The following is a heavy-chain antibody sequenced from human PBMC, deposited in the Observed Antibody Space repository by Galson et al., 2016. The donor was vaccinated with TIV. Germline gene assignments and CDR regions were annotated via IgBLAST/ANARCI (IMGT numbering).Heavy chain of an antibody. CDR2: IYPGDSDT. Sequence: SGAEVKKPGDSLKISCKGSGYFFPSYWIGWVRQMPGKGLEWMGIIYPGDSDTRYSPSLQGQVTISADKSISTAYLQWSSLKASDTAMYYCARLSRQWLVYAFDIWGQGTMVTVSS. V-gene: IGHV5-51*01. CDR3: ARLSRQWLVYAFDI. J-gene: IGHJ3*02. D-gene: IGHD6-19*01. CDR1: GYFFPSYW.